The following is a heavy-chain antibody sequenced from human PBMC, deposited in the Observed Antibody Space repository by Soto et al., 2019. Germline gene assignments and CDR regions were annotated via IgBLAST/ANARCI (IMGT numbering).Heavy chain of an antibody. V-gene: IGHV4-34*02. CDR2: VNHTGST. CDR3: ARGFGEDSSGYYPQGYGMDV. CDR1: GGSFSGYY. Sequence: QVQLQQWGAGLLQPSETLSLKCAVYGGSFSGYYWTWIRQPPGRGPEWIGGVNHTGSTNYNPSLKRRVTISVDTSKNQVFLTLNTVTAADTAVYYCARGFGEDSSGYYPQGYGMDVWGQGTTVTVTS. D-gene: IGHD3-22*01. J-gene: IGHJ6*02.